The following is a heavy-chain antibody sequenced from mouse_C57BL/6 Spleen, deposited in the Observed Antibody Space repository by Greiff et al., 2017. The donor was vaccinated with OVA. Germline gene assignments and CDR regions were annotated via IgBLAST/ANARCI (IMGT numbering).Heavy chain of an antibody. CDR3: ARGTTGAMDD. D-gene: IGHD1-1*01. CDR2: IYPGDGDT. CDR1: GYAFSSSW. V-gene: IGHV1-82*01. Sequence: QVQLQQSGPELVKPGASVKISCKASGYAFSSSWMNWVKQRPGKGLEWIGRIYPGDGDTNYNGKFKGKATLTADKSSSTAYMQLRSLTSEDSAVYFCARGTTGAMDDWGQGTSVTVSA. J-gene: IGHJ4*01.